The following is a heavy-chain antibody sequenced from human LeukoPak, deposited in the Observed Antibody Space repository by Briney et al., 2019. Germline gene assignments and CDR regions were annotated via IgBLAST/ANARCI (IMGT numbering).Heavy chain of an antibody. Sequence: GGSLRLSCAASGFTFSNSAMSWVRQAPGKGLEWVSAISGSGSTIYYADSVKGRFTISRDNAKNSLYLQMNSLRAEDTAVYYCAREGFLEWPNSPAFDIWGQGTMVTVSS. V-gene: IGHV3-23*01. J-gene: IGHJ3*02. CDR1: GFTFSNSA. D-gene: IGHD3-3*01. CDR2: ISGSGSTI. CDR3: AREGFLEWPNSPAFDI.